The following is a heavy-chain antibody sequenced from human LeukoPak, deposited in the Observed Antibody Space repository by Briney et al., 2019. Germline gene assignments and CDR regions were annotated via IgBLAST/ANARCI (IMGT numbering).Heavy chain of an antibody. CDR1: GGSFSGYY. CDR3: ASLGGSYYGYYYYYGMDV. Sequence: SETLSLTCAVYGGSFSGYYWSWIRQPPGKGLEWIGEINHSGSTNYNPSLKSRVTISVDTSKNQFPLKLSSVTAADTAVYYCASLGGSYYGYYYYYGMDVWGQGTTVTVSS. J-gene: IGHJ6*02. D-gene: IGHD1-26*01. V-gene: IGHV4-34*01. CDR2: INHSGST.